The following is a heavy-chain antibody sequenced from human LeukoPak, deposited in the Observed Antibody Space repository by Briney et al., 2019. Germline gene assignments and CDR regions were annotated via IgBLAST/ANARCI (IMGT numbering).Heavy chain of an antibody. J-gene: IGHJ5*02. D-gene: IGHD2-21*02. CDR1: GGTFSSYA. V-gene: IGHV1-69*06. CDR2: IIPIFGTA. CDR3: ARAGYCGGDCYSPGNWFDP. Sequence: ASVKVSCKASGGTFSSYAISWVRQAPGQGLEWMGGIIPIFGTANYAQKFQGRVTITADKSTSTAYMELSSLRSEDTAVYYCARAGYCGGDCYSPGNWFDPWGQGTLVTVSS.